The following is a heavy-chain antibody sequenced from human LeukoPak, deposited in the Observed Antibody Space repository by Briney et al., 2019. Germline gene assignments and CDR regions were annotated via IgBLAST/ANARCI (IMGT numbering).Heavy chain of an antibody. Sequence: PSETLSLTCTVSGGSISSGSYYWNWIRQPAGKGLEWIGRIYTSGTTDYNPSLKSRVTMSLDTSKNQFSLKLSSVTAADTAVYYCASHLPYGSGDTESLDAFDIWGQGTMVTVSS. CDR2: IYTSGTT. CDR1: GGSISSGSYY. D-gene: IGHD3-10*01. J-gene: IGHJ3*02. V-gene: IGHV4-61*02. CDR3: ASHLPYGSGDTESLDAFDI.